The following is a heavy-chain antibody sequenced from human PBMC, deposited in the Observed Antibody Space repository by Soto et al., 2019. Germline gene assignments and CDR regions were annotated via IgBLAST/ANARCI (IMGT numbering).Heavy chain of an antibody. CDR2: ISWHGNTK. D-gene: IGHD3-10*01. Sequence: EVQLVESGGGLVQPGRSLRLSCLASGFTFDDFAMHWVRQAPGKGLEWVSGISWHGNTKYYEDSVQGRFTVSRDNSKNSLYLQMNGLKTEDTAFYFCARRRVSGSHHYFDSWGQGTLVSVSS. CDR1: GFTFDDFA. J-gene: IGHJ4*02. CDR3: ARRRVSGSHHYFDS. V-gene: IGHV3-9*01.